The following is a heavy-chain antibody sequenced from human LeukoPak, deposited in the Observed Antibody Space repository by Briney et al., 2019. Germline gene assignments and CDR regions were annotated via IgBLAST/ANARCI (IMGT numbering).Heavy chain of an antibody. CDR3: ARSAIDAFDT. CDR2: IYNSGST. D-gene: IGHD6-25*01. V-gene: IGHV4-59*08. J-gene: IGHJ3*02. Sequence: SETLSLTCTVSGGSISSYYWSWIRQPPGKGLECIGYIYNSGSTNYNPSLKSRVSISVDTSKNQFSLKLSSVTAADTAVYYCARSAIDAFDTWGQGTMVTVSS. CDR1: GGSISSYY.